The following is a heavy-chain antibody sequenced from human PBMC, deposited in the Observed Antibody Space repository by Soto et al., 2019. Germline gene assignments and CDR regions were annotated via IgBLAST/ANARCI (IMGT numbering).Heavy chain of an antibody. V-gene: IGHV4-4*07. D-gene: IGHD2-2*01. CDR2: IYTSGST. Sequence: SETLSLTCTVSGGSISSYYWSWIRQPAGKGLEWIGRIYTSGSTNYNPSLKSRVTMSVDTSKNQFSLKLSSVTAADTAVYYCARGRFCSSTSCYPYGMDVWGQGTTVTVSS. J-gene: IGHJ6*02. CDR1: GGSISSYY. CDR3: ARGRFCSSTSCYPYGMDV.